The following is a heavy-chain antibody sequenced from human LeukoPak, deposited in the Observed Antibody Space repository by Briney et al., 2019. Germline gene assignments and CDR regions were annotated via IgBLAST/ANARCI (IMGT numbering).Heavy chain of an antibody. J-gene: IGHJ4*02. CDR1: GFTFSTYS. Sequence: PGGSLRLSCAASGFTFSTYSMNWVRQAPGKGLEWVSSISSSSSSYIYYADSVKGRFTISRDNAKNSLYLQMNSLRAEDTAVYYCARDGAKSLWFGEPDYWGQGTLVTVSS. V-gene: IGHV3-21*06. D-gene: IGHD3-10*01. CDR2: ISSSSSSYI. CDR3: ARDGAKSLWFGEPDY.